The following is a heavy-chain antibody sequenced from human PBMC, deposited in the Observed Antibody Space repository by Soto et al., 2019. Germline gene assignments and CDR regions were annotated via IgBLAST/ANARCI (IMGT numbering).Heavy chain of an antibody. V-gene: IGHV1-69*13. CDR1: GGTFSSYA. Sequence: ASVKVSCKASGGTFSSYAISWVRQAPGQGLEWMGGIIPIFGTANYAQKFQGRVTITADESTSTAYMELSSLRSEDTAVYYCAREGFGGIAAAGTKEGDVWGQGTTVTVSS. CDR2: IIPIFGTA. D-gene: IGHD6-13*01. J-gene: IGHJ6*02. CDR3: AREGFGGIAAAGTKEGDV.